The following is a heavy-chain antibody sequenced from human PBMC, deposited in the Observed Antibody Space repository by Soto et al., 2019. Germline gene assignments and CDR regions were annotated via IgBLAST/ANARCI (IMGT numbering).Heavy chain of an antibody. CDR1: GFTVSSNY. V-gene: IGHV3-21*01. CDR3: AREGIAVAVDFDY. J-gene: IGHJ4*02. Sequence: PGGSLRLSCAASGFTVSSNYMSWVRQAPGKGLEWVSSISSSSSYIYYADSVKGRFTISRDNAKNSLYLQMNSLRAEDTAVYYCAREGIAVAVDFDYWGQGTLVTVSS. D-gene: IGHD6-19*01. CDR2: ISSSSSYI.